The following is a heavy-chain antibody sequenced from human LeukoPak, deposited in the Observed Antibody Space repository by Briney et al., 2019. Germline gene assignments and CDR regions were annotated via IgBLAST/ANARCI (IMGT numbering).Heavy chain of an antibody. J-gene: IGHJ5*02. CDR3: ARGRRYSSSSRWFDP. Sequence: ASVKVSCKASGYTFTSYDMHWVRQAPGQGLEWMGWMNPNSGNTGYAQKFQGRVTMTRNTSISTAYMELSSLRSEDTAVYYCARGRRYSSSSRWFDPWGQGTLVTVSS. V-gene: IGHV1-8*02. D-gene: IGHD6-6*01. CDR1: GYTFTSYD. CDR2: MNPNSGNT.